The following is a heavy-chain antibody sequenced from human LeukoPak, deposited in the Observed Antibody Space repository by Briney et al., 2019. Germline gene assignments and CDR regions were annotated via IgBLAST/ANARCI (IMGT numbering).Heavy chain of an antibody. J-gene: IGHJ1*01. CDR2: IYYSGTT. V-gene: IGHV4-59*01. CDR1: GGSISSYY. D-gene: IGHD3-10*01. CDR3: GRTSSFGSGSYYPQYFQH. Sequence: SETLSLTCTVSGGSISSYYWSWIRQPPGKGLEWIGYIYYSGTTNYNPSLKSRVTISVDTSKNQFSLKLSSVTAADTAVYYCGRTSSFGSGSYYPQYFQHWGQGTLVTVSS.